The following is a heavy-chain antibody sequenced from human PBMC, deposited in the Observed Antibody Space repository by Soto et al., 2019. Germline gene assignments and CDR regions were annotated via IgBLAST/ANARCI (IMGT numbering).Heavy chain of an antibody. Sequence: GGSLRLSCAASGFTFSSYAMHWVRQAPGKGLEWVAVISYDGSNKYYADSVKGRFTISRDNSKNTLYLQMNSLRAEDTAVYYCAREKTTLLRFLVGSSNYYGMDVWGQGTMVTSP. CDR2: ISYDGSNK. V-gene: IGHV3-30-3*01. CDR1: GFTFSSYA. J-gene: IGHJ6*02. CDR3: AREKTTLLRFLVGSSNYYGMDV. D-gene: IGHD3-3*01.